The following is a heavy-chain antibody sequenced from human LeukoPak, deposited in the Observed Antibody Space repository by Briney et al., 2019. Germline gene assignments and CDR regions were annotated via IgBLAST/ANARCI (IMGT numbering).Heavy chain of an antibody. Sequence: NSWETLSLMCSVWGGPLSSYYGRWIPQPPGEAREWIAYIYYSGSTNHNPSLKSRVTTSADTTKNQSSLKQSSVPAADTAVYYCARRTASTGIYGMDVWGQGTTVTVSS. CDR3: ARRTASTGIYGMDV. V-gene: IGHV4-59*08. CDR1: GGPLSSYY. CDR2: IYYSGST. D-gene: IGHD7-27*01. J-gene: IGHJ6*02.